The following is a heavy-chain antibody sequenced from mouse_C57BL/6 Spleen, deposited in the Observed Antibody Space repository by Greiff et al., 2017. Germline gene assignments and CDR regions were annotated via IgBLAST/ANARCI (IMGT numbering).Heavy chain of an antibody. CDR2: IYPGDGDT. V-gene: IGHV1-82*01. CDR3: ARLGVSYAMDY. CDR1: GYAFSSSW. Sequence: VQRVESGPELVKPGASVKISCKASGYAFSSSWMNWVKQRPGKGLEWIGRIYPGDGDTNYNGKFKGKATLTADKSSSTAYMQLSSLTSEDSAVYFCARLGVSYAMDYWGQGTSVTVSS. J-gene: IGHJ4*01.